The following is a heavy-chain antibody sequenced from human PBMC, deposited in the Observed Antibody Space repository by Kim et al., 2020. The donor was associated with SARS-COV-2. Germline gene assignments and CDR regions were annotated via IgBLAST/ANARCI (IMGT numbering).Heavy chain of an antibody. CDR1: GGTFSSYA. CDR3: ARERVGWAYYYGMDV. Sequence: SVKVSCKASGGTFSSYAISWVRQAPGQGLEWMGRIIPILGIANYAQKFQGRVTITADKSTSTAYMELSSLRSEDTAVYYCARERVGWAYYYGMDVWGQGTTVTVSS. CDR2: IIPILGIA. V-gene: IGHV1-69*04. J-gene: IGHJ6*02.